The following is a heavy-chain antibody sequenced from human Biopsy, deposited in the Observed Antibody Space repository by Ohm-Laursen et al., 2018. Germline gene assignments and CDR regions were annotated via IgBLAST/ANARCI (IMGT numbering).Heavy chain of an antibody. J-gene: IGHJ6*02. D-gene: IGHD2-21*01. CDR2: VNPVAEGT. CDR3: ARESPLRLGVCGAIRCFKEVFGVDV. CDR1: GYTFGNYY. Sequence: ASVKVSCKASGYTFGNYYINWVRQVPGQGLEWLGVVNPVAEGTMYAQKFQDRITLTRDASTNTVYMDLTSLTSEDTAVYYCARESPLRLGVCGAIRCFKEVFGVDVWGQGTTVIVSS. V-gene: IGHV1-46*01.